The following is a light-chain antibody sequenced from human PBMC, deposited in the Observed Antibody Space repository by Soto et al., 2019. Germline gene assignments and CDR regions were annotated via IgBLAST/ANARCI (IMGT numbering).Light chain of an antibody. CDR1: QSLLHSNGFNY. CDR3: MQTLQTPLT. J-gene: IGKJ1*01. V-gene: IGKV2-28*01. Sequence: DMVVTQSPLSLPVTPGEPASISCRSSQSLLHSNGFNYLDWYLQKPGQSPQLLIYLGSNRASGVPDRFSGSGSGTDFTLKISRVEAEDVGVYYCMQTLQTPLTFGQGTKVDIK. CDR2: LGS.